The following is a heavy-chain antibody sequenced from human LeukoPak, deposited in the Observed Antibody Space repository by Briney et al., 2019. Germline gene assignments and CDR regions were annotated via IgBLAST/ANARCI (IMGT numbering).Heavy chain of an antibody. CDR2: ISGSGGST. Sequence: PGVSLRLSCAASGFTFSSYGMSWVRQAPGKGLEWVSAISGSGGSTYYADSVKGRFTISRDNSKNTLYLQMNSLRAEDTAVYYCAKCEVVPAAMLWTPDYWGQGTLVTVSS. D-gene: IGHD2-2*01. J-gene: IGHJ4*02. CDR1: GFTFSSYG. V-gene: IGHV3-23*01. CDR3: AKCEVVPAAMLWTPDY.